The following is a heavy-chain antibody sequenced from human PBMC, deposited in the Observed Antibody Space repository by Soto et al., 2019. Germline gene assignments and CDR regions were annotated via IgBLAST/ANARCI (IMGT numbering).Heavy chain of an antibody. CDR3: AKSGYYDSILVRFGYYYFDY. D-gene: IGHD3-22*01. CDR1: GFTFSSYA. V-gene: IGHV3-23*01. Sequence: PGGSLRLSCAASGFTFSSYAMSWVRQAPGKGLEWVSAISGSGGSTYYADSVKGRFTISRDNSKNTLYLQMNSLRAEDTAVYYCAKSGYYDSILVRFGYYYFDYWGQGTLVTAPQ. CDR2: ISGSGGST. J-gene: IGHJ4*02.